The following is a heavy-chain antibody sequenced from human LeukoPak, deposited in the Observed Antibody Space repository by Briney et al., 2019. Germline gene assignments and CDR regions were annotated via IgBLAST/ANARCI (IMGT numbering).Heavy chain of an antibody. V-gene: IGHV3-74*01. Sequence: GGPLRLFCAASGHPFSSYRVHGAPPAPGKGLVGVSRINSEGRNTRYADPVKGLLTISSDNAKNTLYLQMNSLRAEDTAVYYSASPYLGVFGGYFHHWGQGTLVTVSS. D-gene: IGHD3-10*01. CDR1: GHPFSSYR. J-gene: IGHJ1*01. CDR3: ASPYLGVFGGYFHH. CDR2: INSEGRNT.